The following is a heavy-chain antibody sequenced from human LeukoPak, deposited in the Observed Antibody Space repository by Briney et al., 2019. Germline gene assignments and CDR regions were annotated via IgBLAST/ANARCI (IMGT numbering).Heavy chain of an antibody. D-gene: IGHD6-19*01. J-gene: IGHJ4*02. Sequence: SETLSLTCTVSGGSISSGDYYWSWIRQPPGKGLEWIGYIYYSGSTYYNPSLKSRVTISVDTSKNQFSLKLSSVTAADTAVYYCAREXGPYSSGPSXGXXDXXGQGTL. CDR3: AREXGPYSSGPSXGXXDX. V-gene: IGHV4-30-4*08. CDR1: GGSISSGDYY. CDR2: IYYSGST.